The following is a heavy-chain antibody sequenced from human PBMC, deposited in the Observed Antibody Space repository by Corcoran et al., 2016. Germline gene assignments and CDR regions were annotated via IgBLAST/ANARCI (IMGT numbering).Heavy chain of an antibody. CDR1: GITFSTYS. D-gene: IGHD3-3*01. V-gene: IGHV3-48*02. CDR2: ISSSSSTI. CDR3: ARGVSGTTFGVVKTYFDY. J-gene: IGHJ4*02. Sequence: EVQLVESGGGLVQPGGSLRLSCAASGITFSTYSMNWVRQAPGKGLEWISYISSSSSTIDYADSVKGRFTISRDNAKNSLYLQMNSLRDEYTAVYYCARGVSGTTFGVVKTYFDYWGQGTLVTVSS.